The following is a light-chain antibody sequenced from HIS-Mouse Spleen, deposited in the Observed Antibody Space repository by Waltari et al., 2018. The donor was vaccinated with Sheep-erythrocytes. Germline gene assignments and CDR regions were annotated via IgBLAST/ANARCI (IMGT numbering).Light chain of an antibody. J-gene: IGLJ1*01. CDR1: SSDVGGYNY. V-gene: IGLV2-14*01. CDR3: SSYTSSSTYV. CDR2: EVS. Sequence: QSALPQPASVSGSPGQSLTISCPGTSSDVGGYNYVPWYQQHPGKAPKLMIYEVSNRPSGVSNRFSGSKSGNTASLTISGLQAEDEADYYCSSYTSSSTYVFGTGTKVTVL.